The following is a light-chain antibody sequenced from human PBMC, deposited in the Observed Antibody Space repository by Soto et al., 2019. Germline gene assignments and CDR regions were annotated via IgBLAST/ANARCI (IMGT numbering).Light chain of an antibody. Sequence: EIVLTQSPGTLSLSPGERATLSCRASQSVSSYLGWYQQRPGQAPRLLIYDASNSATGIPARFSGGGSGTDFTLTISSLEPEDFAVYYCRQRVSCPLTFGGGTKVDIK. CDR1: QSVSSY. V-gene: IGKV3-11*01. J-gene: IGKJ4*01. CDR3: RQRVSCPLT. CDR2: DAS.